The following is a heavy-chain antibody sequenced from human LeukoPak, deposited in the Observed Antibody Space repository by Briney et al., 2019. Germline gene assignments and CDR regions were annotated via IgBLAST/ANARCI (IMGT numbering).Heavy chain of an antibody. D-gene: IGHD5-18*01. V-gene: IGHV3-30*04. CDR1: GFTFSSYA. CDR2: ISYDGSNK. Sequence: QSGGSLRLSCAASGFTFSSYAMHWVRQAPGKGLEWVAVISYDGSNKYYADSVKGRFTISRDNSKNTLYLQMNSLRAEDTAVYYCARAQDTAMVTAFFDIWGQGTMVTVSS. CDR3: ARAQDTAMVTAFFDI. J-gene: IGHJ3*02.